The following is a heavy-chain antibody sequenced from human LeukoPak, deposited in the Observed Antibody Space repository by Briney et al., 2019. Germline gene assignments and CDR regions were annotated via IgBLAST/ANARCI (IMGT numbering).Heavy chain of an antibody. Sequence: SETLSLTCAVYGGSFSGYYWSWIRQPPGKGLEWIGEINHSGSTNYNPSLKSRVTISVDTSKNQFSLKLSSVTAADTAVHYCARGAPMTTIDYWGQGTLVTVSS. CDR3: ARGAPMTTIDY. V-gene: IGHV4-34*01. J-gene: IGHJ4*02. D-gene: IGHD4-11*01. CDR1: GGSFSGYY. CDR2: INHSGST.